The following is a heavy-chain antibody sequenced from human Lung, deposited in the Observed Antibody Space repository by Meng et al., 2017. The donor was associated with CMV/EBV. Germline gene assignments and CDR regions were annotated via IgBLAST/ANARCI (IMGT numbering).Heavy chain of an antibody. CDR1: GFTFSNYG. Sequence: ASGFTFSNYGMHWVRRAPGKGLEWLAVISNNGDNKHYADSVKGRFTISRDNSKNTLNLQMNSLRPEDTSVYYCAKDLKAYGDYYFDYWGQGILVTVSS. J-gene: IGHJ4*02. CDR3: AKDLKAYGDYYFDY. D-gene: IGHD4-17*01. CDR2: ISNNGDNK. V-gene: IGHV3-30*18.